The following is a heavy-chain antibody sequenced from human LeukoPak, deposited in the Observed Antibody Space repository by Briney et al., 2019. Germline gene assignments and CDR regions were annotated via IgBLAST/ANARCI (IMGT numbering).Heavy chain of an antibody. CDR1: GFSFSSSW. V-gene: IGHV3-74*01. CDR2: INDDETST. D-gene: IGHD5-12*01. Sequence: GGSLRLSCAASGFSFSSSWMHWVRQVPGKGLVWVSRINDDETSTSYADSVQGRFTISRDNAKNTLFLPMNSLRVEDTAVHYCARGPSGYHNTGGQGPLVTVS. CDR3: ARGPSGYHNT. J-gene: IGHJ4*02.